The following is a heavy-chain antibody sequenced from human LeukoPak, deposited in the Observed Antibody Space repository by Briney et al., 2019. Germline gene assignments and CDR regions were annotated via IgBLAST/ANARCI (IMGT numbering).Heavy chain of an antibody. V-gene: IGHV3-21*04. J-gene: IGHJ3*02. CDR2: ISSSSSYI. Sequence: GGSLRLSCAASGFTFSSYSMNWVRQAPGKGLEWVSSISSSSSYIYYADSVKGRFTISRDNAKNSLYLQMNSLRAEDTALYYCAKSRGSGSYYRGDAFDIWGQGTMVTVSS. CDR1: GFTFSSYS. CDR3: AKSRGSGSYYRGDAFDI. D-gene: IGHD3-10*01.